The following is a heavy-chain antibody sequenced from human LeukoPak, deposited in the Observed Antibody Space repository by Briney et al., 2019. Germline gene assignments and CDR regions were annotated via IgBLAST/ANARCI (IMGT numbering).Heavy chain of an antibody. J-gene: IGHJ4*02. CDR1: GFTFSSYA. CDR3: AKDHLRVELRFLEWLPNGYYFDY. Sequence: GGSLRLSCAASGFTFSSYAMSWVRQAPGKGLEWVSAISGSGGSTYYADSVKGRFTISRDNSKNTLYLQMNSLRAEDTAVYYCAKDHLRVELRFLEWLPNGYYFDYWGQGTLVTVPS. CDR2: ISGSGGST. V-gene: IGHV3-23*01. D-gene: IGHD3-3*01.